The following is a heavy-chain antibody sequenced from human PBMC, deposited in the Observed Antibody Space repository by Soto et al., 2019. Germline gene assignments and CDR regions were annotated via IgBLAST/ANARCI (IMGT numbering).Heavy chain of an antibody. CDR3: ARHLIPQQPGAFDI. CDR2: IYYSGST. D-gene: IGHD6-13*01. Sequence: SATLSLTCTVSGGSISSSSYYWGWIRQPPGKGMEWIGSIYYSGSTYYNPSLKSRVTISVDTSKNQFSLKLSSVTAADTAVYYCARHLIPQQPGAFDICRKGTMVTVSS. V-gene: IGHV4-39*01. CDR1: GGSISSSSYY. J-gene: IGHJ3*02.